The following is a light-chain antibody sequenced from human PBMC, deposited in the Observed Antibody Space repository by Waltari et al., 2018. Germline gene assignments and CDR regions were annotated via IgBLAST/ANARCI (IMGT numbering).Light chain of an antibody. Sequence: SALIQPASLSASPGQSITTPCTGTIHDLGAYDFVSWHHQHPGKVPKLIIYDVDIRPSGISNRFSGSKSGNTASLTISGLQAEDDSDYYCSSFTTSKTRVFGGGTRVTVL. CDR3: SSFTTSKTRV. V-gene: IGLV2-14*03. J-gene: IGLJ2*01. CDR1: IHDLGAYDF. CDR2: DVD.